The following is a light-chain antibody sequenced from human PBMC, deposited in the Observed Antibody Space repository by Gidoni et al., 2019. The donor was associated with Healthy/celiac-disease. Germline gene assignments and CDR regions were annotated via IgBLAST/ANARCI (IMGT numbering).Light chain of an antibody. CDR1: QRISSY. CDR3: QQSYSTLPLT. Sequence: IQITQSPSSLSASVGDRVTITCRASQRISSYLNWYQQKPGKAPKLLIYAASSLQSGVPSRFSGSGSGTDFTLTISSLQPEDFATYYCQQSYSTLPLTFGGGTKVEIK. CDR2: AAS. J-gene: IGKJ4*01. V-gene: IGKV1-39*01.